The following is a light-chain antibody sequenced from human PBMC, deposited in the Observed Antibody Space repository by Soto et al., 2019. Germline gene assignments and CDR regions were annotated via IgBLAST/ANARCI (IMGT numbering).Light chain of an antibody. CDR2: ATS. V-gene: IGKV1-39*01. CDR1: LSIANF. Sequence: DIQMTQSPSSLSASIGDRVTITCRASLSIANFLNWYQQRPGKAPNLLIYATSNLQSGVPSRFSGSGSGTEFPLTISSLQPEDCATYFCQQSYTTPTWTFGPGTRVEI. J-gene: IGKJ1*01. CDR3: QQSYTTPTWT.